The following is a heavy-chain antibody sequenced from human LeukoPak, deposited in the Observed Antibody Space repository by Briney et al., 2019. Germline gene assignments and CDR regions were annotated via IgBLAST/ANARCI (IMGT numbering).Heavy chain of an antibody. CDR2: IYYSGST. CDR3: ARGSYYDYVWGSYRPMDYFDY. V-gene: IGHV4-39*07. CDR1: GGSISSSSYY. Sequence: SETLSLTCTVSGGSISSSSYYWGWIRQPPGKGLEWIGSIYYSGSTYYNPSLKSRVTISVDTSKNQFSLKLSSVTAADTAVYYCARGSYYDYVWGSYRPMDYFDYWGQGTLVTVSS. J-gene: IGHJ4*02. D-gene: IGHD3-16*02.